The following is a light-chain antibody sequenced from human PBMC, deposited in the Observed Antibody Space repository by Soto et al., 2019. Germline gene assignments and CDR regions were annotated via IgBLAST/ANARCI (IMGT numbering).Light chain of an antibody. V-gene: IGKV3D-15*01. Sequence: EIVLTQSPGTLSLSPADRATLYCRASETVTGKYLAWYQQKVGQAPRLLIFAASDRATGIPDRFSGSGSGTEFTLTISSLQSEDFAVYYCQQYNNWPPWTFGQGTKV. CDR2: AAS. CDR1: ETVTGK. CDR3: QQYNNWPPWT. J-gene: IGKJ1*01.